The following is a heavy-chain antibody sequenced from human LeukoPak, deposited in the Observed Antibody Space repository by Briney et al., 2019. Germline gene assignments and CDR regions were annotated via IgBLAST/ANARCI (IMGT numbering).Heavy chain of an antibody. Sequence: ASVKVSCKVSGYTFTELSMHWVRQAPGKGLEWMGGFDPEDGETIYAQKFQGRVTMTEDTSTDTAYMELSSLRSEDTAVYYCARVKSDTMIVTDAFDIWGQGTMVTVSS. D-gene: IGHD3-22*01. CDR3: ARVKSDTMIVTDAFDI. J-gene: IGHJ3*02. V-gene: IGHV1-24*01. CDR1: GYTFTELS. CDR2: FDPEDGET.